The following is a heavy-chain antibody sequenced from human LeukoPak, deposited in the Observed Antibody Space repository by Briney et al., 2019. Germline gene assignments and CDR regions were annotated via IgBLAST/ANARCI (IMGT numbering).Heavy chain of an antibody. D-gene: IGHD6-13*01. CDR3: ARGERYSSSFDY. V-gene: IGHV3-48*01. Sequence: GGSLRLSCAASGFTFSSYSMMWVRQAPGKGLEWVSYISSSSTTIHYADSVKGRFTISRDNAKNSVYLQMNSLRAEDTAVYYCARGERYSSSFDYWGQGTLVTVSS. CDR1: GFTFSSYS. CDR2: ISSSSTTI. J-gene: IGHJ4*02.